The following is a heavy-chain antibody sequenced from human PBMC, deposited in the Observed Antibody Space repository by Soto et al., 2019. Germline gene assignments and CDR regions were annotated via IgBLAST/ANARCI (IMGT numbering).Heavy chain of an antibody. CDR1: GFTFSSYS. Sequence: GGSLRLSCAASGFTFSSYSMNWVRQAPGKGLEWVSYISSSSSTIYYADSVKGRFTISRDNAKNSLYLQMNSLRAEDTAVYYCATELSVRPEKQRRIAARALPTWYFDLWGRGTLVTVSS. CDR2: ISSSSSTI. J-gene: IGHJ2*01. D-gene: IGHD6-6*01. V-gene: IGHV3-48*01. CDR3: ATELSVRPEKQRRIAARALPTWYFDL.